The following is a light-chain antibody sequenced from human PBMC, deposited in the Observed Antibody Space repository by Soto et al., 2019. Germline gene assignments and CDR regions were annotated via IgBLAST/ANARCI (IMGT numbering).Light chain of an antibody. J-gene: IGLJ2*01. CDR2: RGN. CDR1: SSNIARTS. CDR3: ASWDDSLNGRGL. V-gene: IGLV1-44*01. Sequence: QSVLTQPPSASGTPGQRVTISCSGSSSNIARTSVNWYRQLPGTAPKLLIYRGNQRPTGVPDRFAGSTSGTSASLAISGLQSEDEADYYCASWDDSLNGRGLFGGGTKLTV.